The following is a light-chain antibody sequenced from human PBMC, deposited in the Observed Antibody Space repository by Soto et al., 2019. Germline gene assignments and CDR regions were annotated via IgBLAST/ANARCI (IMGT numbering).Light chain of an antibody. CDR3: SSYAGSNNVV. V-gene: IGLV2-8*01. Sequence: QSALTQPPSASGSPGQSVTISCTGTSSDVGGYHYVSWYQQHPGKAPKLMIHEVTKRPSGVPDRFSGSKSGNTASLTVSGFQGEDEADYYCSSYAGSNNVVFGGGTKLTVL. CDR1: SSDVGGYHY. CDR2: EVT. J-gene: IGLJ2*01.